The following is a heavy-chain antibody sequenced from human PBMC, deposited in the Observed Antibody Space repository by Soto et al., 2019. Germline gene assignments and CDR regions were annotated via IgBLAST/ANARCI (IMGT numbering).Heavy chain of an antibody. J-gene: IGHJ6*02. V-gene: IGHV3-30-3*01. Sequence: QVQLVESGGGVVQPGRSLRLSCAASGFTFSSYAMHWVRQAPGKGLEWVAVISYDGSNKYYADSVKGRFTISRDNSKNTLYLQMNSLRAEDTAVYYCAREGKRERSDFWSGYYRTRYYYYGMDVWGQGTTVTVSS. D-gene: IGHD3-3*01. CDR1: GFTFSSYA. CDR3: AREGKRERSDFWSGYYRTRYYYYGMDV. CDR2: ISYDGSNK.